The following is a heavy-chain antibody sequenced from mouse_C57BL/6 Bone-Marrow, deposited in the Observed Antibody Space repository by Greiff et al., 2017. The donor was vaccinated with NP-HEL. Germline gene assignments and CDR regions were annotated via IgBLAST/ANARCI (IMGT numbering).Heavy chain of an antibody. CDR2: INPSSGYT. D-gene: IGHD1-1*01. CDR3: AYITTVVGGVYAMDY. V-gene: IGHV1-7*01. J-gene: IGHJ4*01. Sequence: VQLKQSGAELAKPEASVKLSCKASGYTFTSYWMHWVKQRPGQGLEWIGYINPSSGYTKYNQKFKDKATLTADKSSSTAYMQLSSLTYEDSAVYYCAYITTVVGGVYAMDYWGQGTSVTVSS. CDR1: GYTFTSYW.